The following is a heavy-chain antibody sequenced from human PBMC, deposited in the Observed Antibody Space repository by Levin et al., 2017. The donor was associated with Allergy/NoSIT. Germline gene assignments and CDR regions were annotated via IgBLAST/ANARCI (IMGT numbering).Heavy chain of an antibody. V-gene: IGHV3-30-3*01. CDR3: ARDSVAAYHNFDY. CDR1: GFTFSSYA. CDR2: ISYDGSNK. D-gene: IGHD2-15*01. J-gene: IGHJ4*02. Sequence: GGSLRLSCAASGFTFSSYAMHWVRQAPGKGLEWVAVISYDGSNKYYADSVKGRFTISRDNSKNTLYLQMNSLRAEDTAVYYCARDSVAAYHNFDYWGQGTLVTVSS.